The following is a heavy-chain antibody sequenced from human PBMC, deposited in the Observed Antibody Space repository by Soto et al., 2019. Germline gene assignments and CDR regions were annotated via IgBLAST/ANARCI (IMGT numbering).Heavy chain of an antibody. CDR1: GGSISSGGYY. CDR2: IYYSGST. CDR3: ARCRVVVVRSPHGVATYNWFDP. D-gene: IGHD3-22*01. Sequence: QVQLQESGPGLVKPSQTLSLTCTVSGGSISSGGYYWSWIRQHPGKGLEWIGYIYYSGSTYYNPSLKNRVTISVDTSKNQFSLKLSSVPAADTAVYYCARCRVVVVRSPHGVATYNWFDPWGQGTLVTVSS. J-gene: IGHJ5*02. V-gene: IGHV4-31*03.